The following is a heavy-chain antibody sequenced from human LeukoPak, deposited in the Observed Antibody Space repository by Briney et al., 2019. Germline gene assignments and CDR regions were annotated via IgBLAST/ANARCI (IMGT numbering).Heavy chain of an antibody. CDR3: ARGPGIAAAGTTYDY. CDR2: INHSGST. Sequence: XSETLSLTCAVYGGSFSGYYWSWIRQPPGKGLEWIGEINHSGSTNYNPSLKRRVTISVDTSKNQFSLKLSSVTAADTAVYFCARGPGIAAAGTTYDYWGQGTLVTVSS. V-gene: IGHV4-34*01. J-gene: IGHJ4*02. D-gene: IGHD6-13*01. CDR1: GGSFSGYY.